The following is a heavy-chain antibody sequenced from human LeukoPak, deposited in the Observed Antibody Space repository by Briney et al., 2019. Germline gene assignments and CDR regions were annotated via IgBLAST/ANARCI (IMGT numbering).Heavy chain of an antibody. CDR1: GDSVSSNSAA. CDR2: TYYRSKWYN. Sequence: SQTLSLTCAISGDSVSSNSAAWNWIRQSPSRGLEWLGRTYYRSKWYNDYAVSVKSRITINPDTSKNQFSLQLNSVTPEDTAVYYCARSQYDILTGYYYYGMTSGAKGPRSPSP. V-gene: IGHV6-1*01. D-gene: IGHD3-9*01. CDR3: ARSQYDILTGYYYYGMTS. J-gene: IGHJ6*02.